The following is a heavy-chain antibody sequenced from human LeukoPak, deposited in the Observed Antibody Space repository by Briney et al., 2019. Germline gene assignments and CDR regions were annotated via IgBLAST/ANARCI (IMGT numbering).Heavy chain of an antibody. CDR3: PTENDFWSGYSTYYFDY. CDR1: GFTFSNAW. D-gene: IGHD3-3*01. J-gene: IGHJ4*02. CDR2: IKSKTDGGTT. V-gene: IGHV3-15*01. Sequence: PGGSLRLSCAASGFTFSNAWMSWVRQAPGKGLEWVGRIKSKTDGGTTDYAAPVKGRFTISRDDSKNTLYLQMNSLKTEDTAVYYCPTENDFWSGYSTYYFDYGGQETLVTVSS.